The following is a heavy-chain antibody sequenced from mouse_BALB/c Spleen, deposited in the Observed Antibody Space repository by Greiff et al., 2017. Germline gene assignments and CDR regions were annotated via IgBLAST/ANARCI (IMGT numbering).Heavy chain of an antibody. CDR1: GFTFSSYG. CDR3: ARHETTVVANDRYFDY. Sequence: EVKLVESGGDLVKPGGSLKLSCAASGFTFSSYGMSWVRQTLDKRLEWVATISSGGSYTYYPDSVKGRFTISRDNAKNTLYLQMSSLKSEDTAMYYCARHETTVVANDRYFDYWGQGTTLTVSS. V-gene: IGHV5-6*01. CDR2: ISSGGSYT. D-gene: IGHD1-1*01. J-gene: IGHJ2*01.